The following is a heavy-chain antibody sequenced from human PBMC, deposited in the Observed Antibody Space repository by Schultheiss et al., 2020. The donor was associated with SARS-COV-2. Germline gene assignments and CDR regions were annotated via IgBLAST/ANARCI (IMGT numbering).Heavy chain of an antibody. Sequence: SETLSLTCTVSGGSISSYYWSWIRQPPGKGLEWIGYIYYSGSTNYNPSLKSRVTISVDTSKNQFSLRLSSVTAAGTAVYYCARRPGGIAAARFDPWGQGTVVTVSS. CDR1: GGSISSYY. D-gene: IGHD6-13*01. J-gene: IGHJ5*02. V-gene: IGHV4-59*08. CDR2: IYYSGST. CDR3: ARRPGGIAAARFDP.